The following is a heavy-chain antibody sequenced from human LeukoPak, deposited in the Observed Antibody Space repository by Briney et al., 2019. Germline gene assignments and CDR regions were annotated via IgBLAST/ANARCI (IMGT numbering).Heavy chain of an antibody. J-gene: IGHJ6*02. Sequence: GESLKISCKGSGYRFTDYSIGWVRQMPGKGLEWRGIIYPDDSDTRYSPSFQGQVTISADKSINTAHLQWSSLKASDTAMYYCARGAAGTPPDYYYFGLDVWGQGTAVRVSS. CDR3: ARGAAGTPPDYYYFGLDV. CDR2: IYPDDSDT. D-gene: IGHD6-13*01. CDR1: GYRFTDYS. V-gene: IGHV5-51*01.